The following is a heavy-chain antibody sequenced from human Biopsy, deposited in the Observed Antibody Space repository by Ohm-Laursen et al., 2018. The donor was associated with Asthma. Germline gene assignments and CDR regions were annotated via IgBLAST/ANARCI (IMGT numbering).Heavy chain of an antibody. J-gene: IGHJ6*02. D-gene: IGHD6-13*01. CDR1: SGSGGYMSSGNYY. CDR2: IYYSGTT. CDR3: VRGSSSWHHGPFHYYYGLDV. V-gene: IGHV4-39*01. Sequence: SQTLSLTCSLSSGSGGYMSSGNYYWGWIRQPPGKGLEWIGRIYYSGTTYYNPSLERRGTVSADTSKTQSSLKLTSLTAADTAVYYCVRGSSSWHHGPFHYYYGLDVWGQGTTATVSS.